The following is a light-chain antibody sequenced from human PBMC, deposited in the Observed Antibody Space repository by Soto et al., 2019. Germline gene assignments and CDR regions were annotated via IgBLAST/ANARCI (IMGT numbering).Light chain of an antibody. J-gene: IGKJ2*01. Sequence: DIQMTQSPSSLSASVGDRVTITCRASQSISSYLNWYQQKPAKAPKLLIYAASILQSGVPSRFSGSGSGTDFTLTISSLQPEDFATYYCQQSYSTPRTCGQGTKLEIK. CDR1: QSISSY. CDR2: AAS. V-gene: IGKV1-39*01. CDR3: QQSYSTPRT.